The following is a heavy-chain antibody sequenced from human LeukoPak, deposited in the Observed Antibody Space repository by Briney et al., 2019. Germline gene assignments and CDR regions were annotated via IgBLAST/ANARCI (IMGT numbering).Heavy chain of an antibody. CDR1: GFSFSTYW. CDR2: TNADGSIT. D-gene: IGHD3-16*01. J-gene: IGHJ5*02. CDR3: GRDLGGRGGA. V-gene: IGHV3-74*01. Sequence: PRGSLRLSRAASGFSFSTYWMHWVRQVPGTGPVWVSRTNADGSITDYTDSVKGRFTISRDNAKDTLYLQMNSLRPEDTAVYYRGRDLGGRGGAWGQGTLVTVSS.